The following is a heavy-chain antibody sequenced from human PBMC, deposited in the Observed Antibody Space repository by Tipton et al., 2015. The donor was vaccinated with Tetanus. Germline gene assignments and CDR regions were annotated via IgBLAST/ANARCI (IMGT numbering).Heavy chain of an antibody. CDR2: IKQDGSEK. Sequence: SLRLSCAASGFTFSSYWMSWVRRAPGKGLEWVANIKQDGSEKYYVDSVKGRFTISRDNAKNSLYLQMNSLRAEDTAVYYCARDETLTGTTTYYYYGMDVWGQGTTVTVSS. CDR1: GFTFSSYW. J-gene: IGHJ6*02. V-gene: IGHV3-7*01. D-gene: IGHD1-7*01. CDR3: ARDETLTGTTTYYYYGMDV.